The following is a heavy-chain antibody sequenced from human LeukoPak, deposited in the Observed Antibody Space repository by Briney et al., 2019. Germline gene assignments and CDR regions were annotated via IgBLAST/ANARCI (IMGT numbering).Heavy chain of an antibody. Sequence: SETLSLTCAVYGGSFSGYYWSWIRQPPGKGLEWIGEIKYSGSTNYNPSLKSRVTISVDTSKNQFSLKLSSVTAADTAVYYCASALLRGWFDPWGQGTLVTVSS. V-gene: IGHV4-34*01. CDR1: GGSFSGYY. J-gene: IGHJ5*02. D-gene: IGHD1-26*01. CDR2: IKYSGST. CDR3: ASALLRGWFDP.